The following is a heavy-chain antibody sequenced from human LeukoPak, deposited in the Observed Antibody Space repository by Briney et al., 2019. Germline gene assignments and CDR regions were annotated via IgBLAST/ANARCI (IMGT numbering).Heavy chain of an antibody. J-gene: IGHJ4*02. D-gene: IGHD5-12*01. Sequence: GGSLRLSCTASGFIFSDYWMTWVRQAPGKGLEWVAQINQDGSKEYYIDSVKARFSISRDNARNSLSLQMNSLRAEDTAVYYCVRDGGVSGYDLLDYWGQGTLVTVSS. CDR1: GFIFSDYW. V-gene: IGHV3-7*01. CDR3: VRDGGVSGYDLLDY. CDR2: INQDGSKE.